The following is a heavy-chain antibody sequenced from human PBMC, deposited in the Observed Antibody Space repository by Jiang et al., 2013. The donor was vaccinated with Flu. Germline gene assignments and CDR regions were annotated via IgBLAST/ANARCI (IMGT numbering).Heavy chain of an antibody. CDR2: ISSSSSYI. V-gene: IGHV3-21*01. Sequence: VQLVESGEAWSSLGVPSRLSCAASGFTFSSYSMNWVRQAPGKGLEWVSSISSSSSYIYYADSVKGRFTISRDNAKNSLYLQMNSLRAEDTAVYYCARPDTPDAFXIWGQGTMVTVSS. D-gene: IGHD5-18*01. CDR3: ARPDTPDAFXI. CDR1: GFTFSSYS. J-gene: IGHJ3*02.